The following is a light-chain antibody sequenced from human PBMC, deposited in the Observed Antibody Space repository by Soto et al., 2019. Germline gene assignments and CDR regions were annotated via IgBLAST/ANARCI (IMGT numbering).Light chain of an antibody. CDR3: QHYNSYSEA. J-gene: IGKJ1*01. Sequence: DIQMTQSPSTLSGSVGDRVTITCRASQTISSRFAWYHQKPGKAPKLLIYKASTFKSGVASRFSGSGSGTEFTLTISILQTDEFATYYCQHYNSYSEAFGQGTKVELK. CDR1: QTISSR. CDR2: KAS. V-gene: IGKV1-5*03.